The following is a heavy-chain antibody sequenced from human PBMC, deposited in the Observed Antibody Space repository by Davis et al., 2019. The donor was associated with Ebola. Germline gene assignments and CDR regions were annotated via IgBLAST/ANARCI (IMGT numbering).Heavy chain of an antibody. J-gene: IGHJ1*01. CDR2: INHSGST. V-gene: IGHV4-34*01. D-gene: IGHD2-15*01. CDR1: GGSFSGYY. CDR3: ARENCSGGSCYFQH. Sequence: PSETLSLTCAVYGGSFSGYYWSWIRQPPGKGLEWIGEINHSGSTNYNPSLKSRVTISVDTSKNQFSLKLSSVTAADTAVYYCARENCSGGSCYFQHWGQGTLVTVSS.